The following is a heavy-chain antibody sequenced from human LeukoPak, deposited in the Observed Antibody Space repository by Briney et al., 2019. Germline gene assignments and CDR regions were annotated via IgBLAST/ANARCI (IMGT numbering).Heavy chain of an antibody. CDR2: IYPGDSDT. CDR1: GYNFTSYW. CDR3: ARQQYSSGSDAFDI. J-gene: IGHJ3*02. D-gene: IGHD6-19*01. Sequence: GESLKISCKGSGYNFTSYWIAWVRQMPGKGLEWMGIIYPGDSDTRYSPSFQGQVTISADKSISTAYLQWSSLKASDTAMYYCARQQYSSGSDAFDIWGQGTMVTVSS. V-gene: IGHV5-51*01.